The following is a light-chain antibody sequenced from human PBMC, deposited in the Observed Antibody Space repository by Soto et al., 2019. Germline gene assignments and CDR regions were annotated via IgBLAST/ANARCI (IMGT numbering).Light chain of an antibody. CDR1: QSVSSSY. CDR3: QQYGSSPPRIT. CDR2: GAS. J-gene: IGKJ4*01. V-gene: IGKV3-20*01. Sequence: EIVLTQSPGTLSLSPGERATLSCRASQSVSSSYLAWYQQKPGQAPRLLIYGASSRATGIPDRFSGSGSGTDFTLTISRLEPEDFAVYYCQQYGSSPPRITFGGGTKVDSK.